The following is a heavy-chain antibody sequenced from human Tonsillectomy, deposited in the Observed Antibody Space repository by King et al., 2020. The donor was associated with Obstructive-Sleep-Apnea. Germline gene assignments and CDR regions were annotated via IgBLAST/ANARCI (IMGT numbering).Heavy chain of an antibody. CDR1: GFTFSSYW. CDR3: ASRDPRTAFDI. V-gene: IGHV3-74*01. Sequence: VQLVESGGGLVQPGGSLRLSCAASGFTFSSYWMHWVRQAPGKGLLWVSRINSDGSSTSYADSVKGRFTISRDNAKNTLYLQMNSLRAEDTAVYYCASRDPRTAFDIWGQGTMVTVSS. J-gene: IGHJ3*02. CDR2: INSDGSST.